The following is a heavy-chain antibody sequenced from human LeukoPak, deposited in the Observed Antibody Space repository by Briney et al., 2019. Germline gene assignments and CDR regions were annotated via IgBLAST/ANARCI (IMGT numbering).Heavy chain of an antibody. V-gene: IGHV3-7*03. CDR3: AKVADFDYQVLYYFDH. D-gene: IGHD3-9*01. Sequence: HPGGSLRLSCAASGFTFSSYWMSWVRQAPGKGLEWVANIKQDGSEKYYVDSVKGRFTISRDNSRNTLYLQMNSLRAEDTAVYYCAKVADFDYQVLYYFDHWGQGTLVTVSS. CDR2: IKQDGSEK. J-gene: IGHJ4*02. CDR1: GFTFSSYW.